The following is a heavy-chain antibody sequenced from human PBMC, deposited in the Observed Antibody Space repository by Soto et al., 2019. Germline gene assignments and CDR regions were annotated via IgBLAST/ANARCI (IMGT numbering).Heavy chain of an antibody. CDR1: GFTFSSYA. D-gene: IGHD3-3*01. V-gene: IGHV3-30-3*01. Sequence: QVQLVESGGGVVQPGRSLRLSCAASGFTFSSYAMHWVRQAPGKGLEWVAVISYDGSNKYYADSVKGRFTISRDNSKNTLYLQMNSLRAEDTAVYYCARAGVTYYDCWSGRGDGMDVWGQGTTVTVSS. CDR2: ISYDGSNK. J-gene: IGHJ6*02. CDR3: ARAGVTYYDCWSGRGDGMDV.